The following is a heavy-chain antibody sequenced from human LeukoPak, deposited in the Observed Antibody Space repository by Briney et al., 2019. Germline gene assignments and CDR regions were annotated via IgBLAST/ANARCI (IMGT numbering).Heavy chain of an antibody. D-gene: IGHD5-24*01. CDR2: LNPNTGHA. V-gene: IGHV1-2*06. J-gene: IGHJ4*02. CDR3: AKDRDGADRIIL. CDR1: GYTFTDYH. Sequence: GASVKVSCKASGYTFTDYHIHWVRLAPGQGPEWMGRLNPNTGHAVYAFKFQGRVTITRDTSSSTAYMEVTRLTSDDTALYYCAKDRDGADRIILWGQGTLVTVSS.